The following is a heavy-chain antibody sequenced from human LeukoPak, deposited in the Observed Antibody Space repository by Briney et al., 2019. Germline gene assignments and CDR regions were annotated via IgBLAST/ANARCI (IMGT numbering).Heavy chain of an antibody. V-gene: IGHV3-7*02. CDR2: IKEDGSEK. CDR1: GFTLSDSW. CDR3: ISYCGGDCYYDY. D-gene: IGHD2-21*02. Sequence: GGSLRLSCAASGFTLSDSWMTWVRQAPGKGLEWVANIKEDGSEKYYVDSVKGRFTISRDNFKNTLYLQMNSLRPEDTAVYYCISYCGGDCYYDYWGQGTLVTVSS. J-gene: IGHJ4*02.